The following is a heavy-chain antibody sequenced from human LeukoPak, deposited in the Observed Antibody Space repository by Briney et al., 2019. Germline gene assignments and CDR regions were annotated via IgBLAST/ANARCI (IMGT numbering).Heavy chain of an antibody. Sequence: GGSLRLSCAASGFTFSSYGMHWVRQAPGKGLEWVAFIRYDGSSKYYADSVKGRFTISRDNSKNTLYLQMNSLRAEDTAVYYCARGWGSGWNYYYYYMDVWGKGTTVTVSS. CDR2: IRYDGSSK. CDR1: GFTFSSYG. J-gene: IGHJ6*03. V-gene: IGHV3-30*02. D-gene: IGHD6-19*01. CDR3: ARGWGSGWNYYYYYMDV.